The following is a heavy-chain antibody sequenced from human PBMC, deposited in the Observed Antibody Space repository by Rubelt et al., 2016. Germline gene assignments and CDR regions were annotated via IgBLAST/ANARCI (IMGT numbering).Heavy chain of an antibody. J-gene: IGHJ4*02. CDR3: ARSEMYGDYVTY. V-gene: IGHV3-74*02. CDR2: INSDGSIT. CDR1: RLTFSSYW. Sequence: EVQLVESGGGLVQPGRSLRLSCAASRLTFSSYWMHWVRQAPGKGLVWVSRINSDGSITSHADSVKGRFTISRANAKNTLYLQMNSLRAEDTAVHYCARSEMYGDYVTYWGQGTLVTVSS. D-gene: IGHD4-17*01.